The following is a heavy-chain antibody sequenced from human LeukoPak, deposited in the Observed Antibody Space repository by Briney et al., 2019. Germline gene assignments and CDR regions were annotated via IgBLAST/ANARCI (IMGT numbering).Heavy chain of an antibody. V-gene: IGHV3-30-3*01. Sequence: GGALRLSCAASGFTFSSYAMHWVRQAPGKGLEWVAVISYDGSNKYYADSVKGRFTISRDNSKNTLYLQMNSLRAEDTAVYYCARSPRTGAFDIWGQGTMVTVSS. J-gene: IGHJ3*02. CDR2: ISYDGSNK. CDR1: GFTFSSYA. CDR3: ARSPRTGAFDI.